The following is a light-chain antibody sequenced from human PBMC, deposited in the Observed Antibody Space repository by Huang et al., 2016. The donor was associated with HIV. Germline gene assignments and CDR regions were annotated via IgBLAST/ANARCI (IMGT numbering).Light chain of an antibody. Sequence: EIVMTQSPATLSVSPGERVTLSCRASQSVNTNLAWYQQTPGQATRLLIHGASTRASGTPARFTGSGSGTEFTRTISSLQSVDFAIYYCQQYTDWPRTFGQGTRVEI. V-gene: IGKV3-15*01. CDR2: GAS. CDR3: QQYTDWPRT. J-gene: IGKJ1*01. CDR1: QSVNTN.